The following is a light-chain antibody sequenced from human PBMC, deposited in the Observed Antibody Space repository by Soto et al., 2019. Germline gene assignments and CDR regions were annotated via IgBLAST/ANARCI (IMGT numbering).Light chain of an antibody. V-gene: IGLV2-8*01. CDR2: EVS. J-gene: IGLJ1*01. Sequence: QSALTQPPSASGSPGQSVTISCTGTSSDVGGYNYVSWYQQHPGKAPKLMIYEVSKRPSGVPDRFSGSKSGNTASLTVSGLQAADEADYYCSSYAGSNNSLYVFGTGTKLTVL. CDR3: SSYAGSNNSLYV. CDR1: SSDVGGYNY.